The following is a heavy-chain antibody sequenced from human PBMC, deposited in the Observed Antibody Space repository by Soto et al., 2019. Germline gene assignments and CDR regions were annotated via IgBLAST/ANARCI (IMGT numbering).Heavy chain of an antibody. V-gene: IGHV1-8*01. CDR2: MNPNSGNT. CDR1: GYTFTSYD. D-gene: IGHD3-10*01. Sequence: ALVKVSCKASGYTFTSYDSNWVRQATGQGLEWMGWMNPNSGNTGYAQKFQGRVTMTRNTSISTAYMELSSLRSEDTAVYYCARVGGLLWLGELLANWFDPWGQGTLVNVS. J-gene: IGHJ5*02. CDR3: ARVGGLLWLGELLANWFDP.